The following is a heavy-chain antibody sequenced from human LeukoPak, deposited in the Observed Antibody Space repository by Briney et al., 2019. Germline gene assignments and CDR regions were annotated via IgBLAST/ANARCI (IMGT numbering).Heavy chain of an antibody. D-gene: IGHD3-10*01. CDR2: IYPGDSET. J-gene: IGHJ4*02. V-gene: IGHV5-51*01. CDR1: GYSFTSYW. CDR3: AGDYYGSGSYYAPSY. Sequence: GESLKISCKGSGYSFTSYWIGWVRQMPGKGLEWMGIIYPGDSETRYSPSFQGQVTISADKSISTAYLQWSSLKASDTAMYYCAGDYYGSGSYYAPSYWGQGTLVTVSS.